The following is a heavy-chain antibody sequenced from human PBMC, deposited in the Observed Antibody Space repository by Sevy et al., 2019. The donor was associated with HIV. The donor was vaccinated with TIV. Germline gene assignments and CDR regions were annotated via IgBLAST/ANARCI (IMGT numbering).Heavy chain of an antibody. D-gene: IGHD3-3*01. CDR3: ARARLDYEFWSGSYFSRAPWGYKYYAMDV. V-gene: IGHV1-8*01. Sequence: ASVKVSCKAAGYSFTNFDINWVRQATGQGLEWMGWMNPNNGNTHYAQKFQGRVTMTRSSSANTAYMELSSLTSEDPAIYYYARARLDYEFWSGSYFSRAPWGYKYYAMDVWGQGTTVTVSS. CDR1: GYSFTNFD. CDR2: MNPNNGNT. J-gene: IGHJ6*02.